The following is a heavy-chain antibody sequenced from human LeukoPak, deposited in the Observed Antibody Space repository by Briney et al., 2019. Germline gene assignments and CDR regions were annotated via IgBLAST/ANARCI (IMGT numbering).Heavy chain of an antibody. CDR1: GFSLSTSRVG. CDR3: AHRQIQGIMFGGGGFDP. V-gene: IGHV2-5*02. J-gene: IGHJ5*02. Sequence: SGPTLVKPTQTLTLTCTFSGFSLSTSRVGVGWIRQPPGKALEWLALVYWDDDKRYSPSLKSRLTITKDTSKNQVVLIMTNMDPVDTGTYYCAHRQIQGIMFGGGGFDPWGQGTLVTVSS. CDR2: VYWDDDK. D-gene: IGHD3-16*01.